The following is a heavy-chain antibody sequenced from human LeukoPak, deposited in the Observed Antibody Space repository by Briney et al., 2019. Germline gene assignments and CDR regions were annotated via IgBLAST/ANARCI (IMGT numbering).Heavy chain of an antibody. D-gene: IGHD3-22*01. Sequence: ASVKVSCKASGYTFTSYYMHGVRQASGQGLEWMGIINPSGGSTSYAQKFQGRVTMTRDMSTSTVYMELSRLRSDDTAVYYCARVYYDSSGYYLLDYWGKGTTVTISS. CDR2: INPSGGST. J-gene: IGHJ6*04. V-gene: IGHV1-46*01. CDR3: ARVYYDSSGYYLLDY. CDR1: GYTFTSYY.